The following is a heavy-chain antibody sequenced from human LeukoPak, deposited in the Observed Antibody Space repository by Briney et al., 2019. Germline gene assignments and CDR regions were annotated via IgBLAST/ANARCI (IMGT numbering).Heavy chain of an antibody. CDR2: ISDVVAHT. CDR3: AKDNYGGVYAS. D-gene: IGHD3-16*01. CDR1: GFIFRNFG. Sequence: GGSLRLSSAASGFIFRNFGMSWIRQAPGKGLEWVSHISDVVAHTWYADSVKGRSIISRDNSNNRVFLQMNSLRPEDTALYYCAKDNYGGVYASWGQGTLVTVSS. J-gene: IGHJ5*02. V-gene: IGHV3-23*01.